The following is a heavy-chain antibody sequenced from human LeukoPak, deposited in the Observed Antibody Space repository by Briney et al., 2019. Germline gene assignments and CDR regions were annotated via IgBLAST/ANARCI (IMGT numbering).Heavy chain of an antibody. J-gene: IGHJ5*02. CDR3: VRDFANANWFDP. Sequence: PGGSLRLSCAASGFSFSSFWMHWVRQTPGKGLEWVSRTNTDGRITTYADSVKGRFTISRDNAKNTLYLQMNSLRGEDTAVYYCVRDFANANWFDPWGQGTLVTVSS. CDR1: GFSFSSFW. V-gene: IGHV3-74*01. D-gene: IGHD1-1*01. CDR2: TNTDGRIT.